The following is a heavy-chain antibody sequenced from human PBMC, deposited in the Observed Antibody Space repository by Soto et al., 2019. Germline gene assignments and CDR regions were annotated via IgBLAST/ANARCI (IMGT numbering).Heavy chain of an antibody. CDR2: ISAYNGNT. CDR3: ATEYYDFWSGYRAPMDV. V-gene: IGHV1-18*01. Sequence: GASVKVSCKASGYTFTPYGISWVRQAPGQGLEWMGWISAYNGNTNYAQKLQGRVTMTTDTSTSTAYMELRSLRSDDTAVYYCATEYYDFWSGYRAPMDVWGKGTTVTVSS. CDR1: GYTFTPYG. D-gene: IGHD3-3*01. J-gene: IGHJ6*03.